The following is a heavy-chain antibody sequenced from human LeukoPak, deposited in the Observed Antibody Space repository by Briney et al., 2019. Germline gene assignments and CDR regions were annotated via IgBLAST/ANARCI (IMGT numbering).Heavy chain of an antibody. CDR3: ARRTRDSSGYLLPSTYNWFDP. J-gene: IGHJ5*02. V-gene: IGHV1-24*01. D-gene: IGHD3-22*01. CDR1: GYTLTELS. CDR2: FDPEDGET. Sequence: ASVKVSCKVSGYTLTELSMHWVRQAPGNGLEWMGGFDPEDGETIYAQKFQGRVTMTEDTSTDTAYMELSSLRSEDTAVYYCARRTRDSSGYLLPSTYNWFDPWGQGTLVTVSS.